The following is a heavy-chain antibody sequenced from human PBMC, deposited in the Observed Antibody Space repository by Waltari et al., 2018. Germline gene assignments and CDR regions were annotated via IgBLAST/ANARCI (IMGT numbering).Heavy chain of an antibody. J-gene: IGHJ4*02. CDR3: ARDGSGYDY. CDR2: LRYGGSNK. Sequence: QVQLVESGGGVVQPGGSLRLSCAASGFIFSSYGMLWVRQAPGKGLGWVAFLRYGGSNKYYADSVKGRFTISRDNSNNTLYLQMNSLRAVDTAVYFCARDGSGYDYWGQGTLVTVSS. D-gene: IGHD5-18*01. CDR1: GFIFSSYG. V-gene: IGHV3-30*02.